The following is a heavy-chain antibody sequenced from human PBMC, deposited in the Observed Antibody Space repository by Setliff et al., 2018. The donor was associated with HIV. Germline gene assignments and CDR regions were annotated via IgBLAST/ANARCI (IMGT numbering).Heavy chain of an antibody. J-gene: IGHJ5*02. CDR2: IFYSGSS. CDR3: ARDRGSYNFWSGLARGANWFDP. CDR1: GASISTYY. Sequence: PSETLSLTCTVSGASISTYYWSWIRQPPGKGLEWIGSIFYSGSSNYNPSLKSRVTMSVDTSKNQFSLNLTSVTAADTAVYYCARDRGSYNFWSGLARGANWFDPWGQGTLVTVSS. D-gene: IGHD3-16*01. V-gene: IGHV4-59*01.